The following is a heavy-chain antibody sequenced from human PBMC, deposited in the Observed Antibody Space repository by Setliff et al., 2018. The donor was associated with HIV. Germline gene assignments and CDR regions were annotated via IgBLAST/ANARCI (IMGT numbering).Heavy chain of an antibody. CDR3: AGPRGDEAFDI. Sequence: SVKVSCKASGFTFNHYALSWVRQAPGQGLEWIGQIISILEITDYAQKLQGRVTITADGPTNTFYMELSGLRSDDTAVYYCAGPRGDEAFDIWGQGTMVTVSS. D-gene: IGHD3-10*01. J-gene: IGHJ3*02. CDR1: GFTFNHYA. CDR2: IISILEIT. V-gene: IGHV1-69*10.